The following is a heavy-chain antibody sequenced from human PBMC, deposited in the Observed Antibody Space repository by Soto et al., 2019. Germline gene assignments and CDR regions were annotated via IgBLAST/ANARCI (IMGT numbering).Heavy chain of an antibody. V-gene: IGHV4-59*01. J-gene: IGHJ4*02. CDR3: AREAVIRSSWSFDY. CDR2: IYYSGST. D-gene: IGHD6-13*01. Sequence: SETLSLTCTVSGGSISSYYWSWIRQPPGKGLEWIGYIYYSGSTNYNPSLKSRVTISVDTSKNQFSLKLSSVTAADTAVYYCAREAVIRSSWSFDYWGKGTLVTFSS. CDR1: GGSISSYY.